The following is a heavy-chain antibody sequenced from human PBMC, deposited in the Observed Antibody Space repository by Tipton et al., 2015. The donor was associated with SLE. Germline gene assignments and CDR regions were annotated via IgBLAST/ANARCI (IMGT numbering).Heavy chain of an antibody. V-gene: IGHV4-31*02. CDR3: ARGTAGNYYYYGLDV. D-gene: IGHD3-3*01. Sequence: LRLSCTVSDGSVSSGSYYWSWIRQHPGKGLEWIGYIYYSGSTYYNPSLKSRLTISVDTSKNQFSLKLSSVTAADAAVYYCARGTAGNYYYYGLDVWGQGTTVTVSS. J-gene: IGHJ6*02. CDR1: DGSVSSGSYY. CDR2: IYYSGST.